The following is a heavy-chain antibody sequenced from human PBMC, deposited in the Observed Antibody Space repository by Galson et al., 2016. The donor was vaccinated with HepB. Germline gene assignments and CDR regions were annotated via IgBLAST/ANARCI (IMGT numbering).Heavy chain of an antibody. CDR1: GLRVGTTY. CDR2: VYSNNIT. V-gene: IGHV3-53*01. D-gene: IGHD2-21*02. J-gene: IGHJ2*01. Sequence: SLRLSCATSGLRVGTTYMAWVRQSPGKGLEWVSIVYSNNITHYADSVQGRFTISRDKYKNNVYLQLSSLGVEDTAVYYCARGCGGDCYGSGGWYFDLWGRGTLVSVSS. CDR3: ARGCGGDCYGSGGWYFDL.